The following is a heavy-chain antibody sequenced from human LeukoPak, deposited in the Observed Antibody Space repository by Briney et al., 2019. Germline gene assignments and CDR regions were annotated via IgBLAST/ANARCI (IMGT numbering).Heavy chain of an antibody. D-gene: IGHD3-22*01. V-gene: IGHV4-39*01. CDR1: GGSISSSSYY. Sequence: SGTLSLTCTVSGGSISSSSYYWGWIRQPPGKGLEWIGSIYYSGSTYYNPSLKSRVTISVDTSKNQFSLKLSSVTAADTAVYYCATIITTYYMDVWGKGTTVTVSS. CDR3: ATIITTYYMDV. CDR2: IYYSGST. J-gene: IGHJ6*03.